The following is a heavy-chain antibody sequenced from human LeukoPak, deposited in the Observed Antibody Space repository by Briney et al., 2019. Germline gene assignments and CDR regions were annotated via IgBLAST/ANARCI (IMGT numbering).Heavy chain of an antibody. CDR2: IIPIFGTA. Sequence: GASVTVSCKASGGTFSSYAISWVRQAPGQGLEWMGGIIPIFGTANYAQKLQGRVTITADESTSTAYMELSSLRSEDTAVYYCARDRGDDTVSYFDYWGQGTLVTVSS. D-gene: IGHD3-22*01. J-gene: IGHJ4*02. V-gene: IGHV1-69*13. CDR1: GGTFSSYA. CDR3: ARDRGDDTVSYFDY.